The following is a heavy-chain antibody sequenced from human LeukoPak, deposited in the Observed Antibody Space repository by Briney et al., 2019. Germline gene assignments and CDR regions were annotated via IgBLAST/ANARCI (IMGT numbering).Heavy chain of an antibody. CDR3: ARDLRDYVWGSYRSNWFDP. D-gene: IGHD3-16*02. J-gene: IGHJ5*02. CDR2: VYHSGST. Sequence: SGTLSLTCAVSGGSITSSNWWNWVRQPPGKGLEWIGGVYHSGSTNYSPSLKSRVTISVDKSKNQFYLKLTSVTAADTAVYYCARDLRDYVWGSYRSNWFDPWGQGTLVTVSS. V-gene: IGHV4-4*02. CDR1: GGSITSSNW.